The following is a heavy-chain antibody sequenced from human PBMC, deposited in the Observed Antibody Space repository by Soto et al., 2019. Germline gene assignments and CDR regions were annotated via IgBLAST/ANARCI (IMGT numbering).Heavy chain of an antibody. Sequence: SVKISCNASGGTFSSYAIGWVRQAPGQGLEWMGGIIPIFGTANYAQKFQGRVTITADESTSTAYMELSSLRSEDTAVYYCARGEIVVVPAASRTYSSSSYYYYGMDVWGDLPTVT. J-gene: IGHJ6*02. D-gene: IGHD2-2*01. CDR1: GGTFSSYA. V-gene: IGHV1-69*13. CDR3: ARGEIVVVPAASRTYSSSSYYYYGMDV. CDR2: IIPIFGTA.